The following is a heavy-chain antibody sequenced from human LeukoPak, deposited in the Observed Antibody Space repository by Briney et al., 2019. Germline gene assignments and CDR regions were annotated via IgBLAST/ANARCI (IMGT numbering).Heavy chain of an antibody. J-gene: IGHJ4*02. CDR2: VNPNSGAT. D-gene: IGHD3-10*01. Sequence: ASVMVSCKASGYTFTDYFVHWIRQAPGQGLEWMGWVNPNSGATKYAEKFQGRGTMTRDTSINTAYMDLSRLPSDDTAIFYCARGFFRYGSSFDFWGQGTLVTVSS. V-gene: IGHV1-2*02. CDR1: GYTFTDYF. CDR3: ARGFFRYGSSFDF.